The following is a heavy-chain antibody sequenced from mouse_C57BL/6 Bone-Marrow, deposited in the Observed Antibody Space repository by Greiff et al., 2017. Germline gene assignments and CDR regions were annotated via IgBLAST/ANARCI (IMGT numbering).Heavy chain of an antibody. J-gene: IGHJ2*01. CDR1: GFTFSSYA. Sequence: EVQLVESGGGLVKPGGSLKLSCAASGFTFSSYAMSWVRQTPEKRLEWVATISDGGSYTYYPDNVKGRFTISRDKAKNNLYLQMSHLKSEDTAMYYCARDRPLYGNDYWGQGTTLAVSS. CDR2: ISDGGSYT. D-gene: IGHD2-1*01. V-gene: IGHV5-4*01. CDR3: ARDRPLYGNDY.